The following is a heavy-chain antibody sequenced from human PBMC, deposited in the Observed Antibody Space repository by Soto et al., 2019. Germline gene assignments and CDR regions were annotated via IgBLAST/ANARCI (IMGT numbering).Heavy chain of an antibody. D-gene: IGHD6-19*01. Sequence: QVQLQQWGAGLLKPSETLSLTCAVYGGSFSGYYWSWIRQPPGKGLEWIGEINHSGSTNYNPSLKSRVTISVDTSKNQFSLKLSSVTAADTAVYYCARGSSSGWVYYYYGMDVWGQGTTVTVSS. CDR1: GGSFSGYY. CDR2: INHSGST. V-gene: IGHV4-34*01. CDR3: ARGSSSGWVYYYYGMDV. J-gene: IGHJ6*02.